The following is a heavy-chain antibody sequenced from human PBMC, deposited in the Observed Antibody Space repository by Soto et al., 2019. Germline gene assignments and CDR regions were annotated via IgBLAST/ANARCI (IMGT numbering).Heavy chain of an antibody. CDR3: ARDRYNWNVSYYYYYYMDV. CDR1: GFTFSSYW. J-gene: IGHJ6*03. Sequence: PGGSLRLSCAASGFTFSSYWMSWVRQAPGKGLEWVANIKQDGSERYYVDSVKGRFTISRDNAKNSLYLQMNSLRAEDTAVYYCARDRYNWNVSYYYYYYMDVWGKGTTVTVSS. CDR2: IKQDGSER. V-gene: IGHV3-7*01. D-gene: IGHD1-1*01.